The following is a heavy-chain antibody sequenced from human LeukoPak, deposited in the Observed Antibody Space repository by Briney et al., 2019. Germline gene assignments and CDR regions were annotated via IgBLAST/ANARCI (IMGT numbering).Heavy chain of an antibody. D-gene: IGHD4-17*01. Sequence: GGSPRLSCAASGFPFDTYWMSWVRQAPGKGLESGAHIKHDESEESYVDSVKGRLTISRDNAQKSLYLQMKSLRAEHTAVYYCARISVHYGDLFDCWGQGTLVTVSS. CDR1: GFPFDTYW. V-gene: IGHV3-7*05. J-gene: IGHJ4*02. CDR3: ARISVHYGDLFDC. CDR2: IKHDESEE.